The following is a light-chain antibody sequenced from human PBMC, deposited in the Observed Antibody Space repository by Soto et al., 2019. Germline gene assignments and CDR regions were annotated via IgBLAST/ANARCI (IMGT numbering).Light chain of an antibody. CDR3: QQYSSYWA. CDR1: ESMSNC. CDR2: AAS. J-gene: IGKJ1*01. V-gene: IGKV1-5*01. Sequence: DIQMTQSPSTLSASVGDRVTITCRASESMSNCLAWYQQKPGKAPKRLIYAASSLQSGVPSRFSGSGSGTEFTLTISSLQPDDFATYYCQQYSSYWAFGQGTKVDIK.